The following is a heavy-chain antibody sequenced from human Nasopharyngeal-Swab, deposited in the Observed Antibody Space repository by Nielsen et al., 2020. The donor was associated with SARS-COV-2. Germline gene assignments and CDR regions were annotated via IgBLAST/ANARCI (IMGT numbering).Heavy chain of an antibody. V-gene: IGHV3-21*01. Sequence: GESLKISCAASGFTFNNYNLNWVRRAPGKGLGWVSSISSSSSYIYYADSVKGRFTISRDNAKNSLYLQMNSLRAEDTAVYYCARDGLDYDFWSAYFMDVWGQGTTVTVSS. J-gene: IGHJ6*02. CDR1: GFTFNNYN. CDR2: ISSSSSYI. D-gene: IGHD3-3*01. CDR3: ARDGLDYDFWSAYFMDV.